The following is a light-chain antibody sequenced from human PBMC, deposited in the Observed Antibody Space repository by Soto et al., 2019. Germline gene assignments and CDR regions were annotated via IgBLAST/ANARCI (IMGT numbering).Light chain of an antibody. CDR3: QQSYNTPQT. J-gene: IGKJ1*01. V-gene: IGKV1-27*01. CDR2: EAS. Sequence: DIQMTQSPSSLSASVGDRVTITCRASQGIRHYLAWYQQKPGKVPKLLIYEASNLQSGVPSRFRGGGSGTEFTLTISSLQPEDFATYYCQQSYNTPQTFGQGTKVDIK. CDR1: QGIRHY.